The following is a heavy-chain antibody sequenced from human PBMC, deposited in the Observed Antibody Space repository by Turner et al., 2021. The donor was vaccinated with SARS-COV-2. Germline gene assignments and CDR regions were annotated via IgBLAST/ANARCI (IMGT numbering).Heavy chain of an antibody. Sequence: VQLVQSGAEVKKPGESLRIFCKGSGYSFIRYWISWVRQMPGKGLEWMEGIDPSDSDTNYSPSFQGHVTISADKSISTAYLQWSSLKASDTAMYYCARHFPGGWAVNLWGQGTLVTVSS. V-gene: IGHV5-10-1*01. CDR1: GYSFIRYW. D-gene: IGHD3-16*01. CDR3: ARHFPGGWAVNL. J-gene: IGHJ5*02. CDR2: IDPSDSDT.